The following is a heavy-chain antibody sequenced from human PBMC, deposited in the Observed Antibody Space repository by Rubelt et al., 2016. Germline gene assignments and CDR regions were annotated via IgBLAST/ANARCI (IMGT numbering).Heavy chain of an antibody. CDR2: INHSGST. J-gene: IGHJ5*02. Sequence: QVQLQQWGAGLLKPSETLSLTCAVYGGSFSGYYWSWIRQPPGKGLEWIGEINHSGSTNYNPSLKSRVTISVDPPKNQFSLKRSGVTAADTAVYYCARGRITIFGVDSPLIDPWGQGTLVTVSA. D-gene: IGHD3-3*01. CDR3: ARGRITIFGVDSPLIDP. CDR1: GGSFSGYY. V-gene: IGHV4-34*01.